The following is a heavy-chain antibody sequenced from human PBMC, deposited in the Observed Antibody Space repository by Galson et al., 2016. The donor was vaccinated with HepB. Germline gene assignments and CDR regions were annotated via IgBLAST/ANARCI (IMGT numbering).Heavy chain of an antibody. Sequence: SLRLSCAASGFTFRNYPMLWVRQAPGKGLECISLISYDGTDKFYAASVKGRVTVSRDNSKNTVYLEMNSLRAEDTAVYYCAKADGYYYGSGSHIDYWGQGTLVTVSS. V-gene: IGHV3-30-3*01. CDR1: GFTFRNYP. CDR3: AKADGYYYGSGSHIDY. D-gene: IGHD3-10*01. CDR2: ISYDGTDK. J-gene: IGHJ4*02.